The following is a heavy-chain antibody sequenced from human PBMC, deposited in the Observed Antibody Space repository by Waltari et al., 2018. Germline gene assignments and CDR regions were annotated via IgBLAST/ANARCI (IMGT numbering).Heavy chain of an antibody. CDR2: ISYNSKNT. V-gene: IGHV3-30*04. D-gene: IGHD3-22*01. CDR3: ARDYCDRTRCHGMDV. J-gene: IGHJ6*02. CDR1: DFALISYA. Sequence: QVQLVESGGGVVRLGSSLTPSGASTDFALISYATPWVRQAPGKAMEWVAVISYNSKNTYFVDSVKGRFTISRDNSKKTLFLQMNSLRAEETAVYYFARDYCDRTRCHGMDVWGQGTTVTVSS.